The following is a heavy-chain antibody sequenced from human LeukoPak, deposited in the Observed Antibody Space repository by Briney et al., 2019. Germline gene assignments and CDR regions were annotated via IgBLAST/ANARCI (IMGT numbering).Heavy chain of an antibody. CDR2: INNSGST. CDR3: ARAKAGSSGYNLAFDI. Sequence: SETLSLTCGVYGGSFSGYHWTWIRQPPGKGLEWIGEINNSGSTNYNPSLKSRVIISLDTSKTQLSLKLTSVTAADTAVYYCARAKAGSSGYNLAFDIWGQGTMVTVSS. D-gene: IGHD3-22*01. J-gene: IGHJ3*02. CDR1: GGSFSGYH. V-gene: IGHV4-34*01.